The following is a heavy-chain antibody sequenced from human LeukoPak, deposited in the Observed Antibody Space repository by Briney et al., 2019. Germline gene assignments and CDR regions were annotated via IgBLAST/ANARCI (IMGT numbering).Heavy chain of an antibody. D-gene: IGHD5-18*01. CDR3: ARVVGGNVYSYGHIDY. CDR2: IYHSGST. V-gene: IGHV4-38-2*02. J-gene: IGHJ4*02. Sequence: SGTLSLTCTVSGYSISSGYYWGWIRQPPGRGLEWIGSIYHSGSTYYNPSLKSRVTISVDTSKNQFSLKLSSVTAADTAVYYCARVVGGNVYSYGHIDYWGQGTLVTVSS. CDR1: GYSISSGYY.